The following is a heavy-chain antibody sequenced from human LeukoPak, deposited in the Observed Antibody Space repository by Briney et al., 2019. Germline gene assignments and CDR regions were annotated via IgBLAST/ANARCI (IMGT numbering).Heavy chain of an antibody. J-gene: IGHJ4*02. V-gene: IGHV3-30*18. Sequence: GGSLRLSCAASGFTFSSYGMHWVRQAPGKGLEWVAVISYDGSNKYYADSVKGRFTISRDNSKNTLYLQMNSLRAEDTAVYYCAKNAMVRGVIKAGYFDYWGQGTLVTVSS. D-gene: IGHD3-10*01. CDR1: GFTFSSYG. CDR3: AKNAMVRGVIKAGYFDY. CDR2: ISYDGSNK.